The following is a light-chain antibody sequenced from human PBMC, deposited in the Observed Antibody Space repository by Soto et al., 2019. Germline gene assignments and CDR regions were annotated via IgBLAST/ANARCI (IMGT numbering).Light chain of an antibody. CDR3: SSYAGSNRV. V-gene: IGLV2-8*01. J-gene: IGLJ1*01. CDR1: SSDVGDYNY. CDR2: EVS. Sequence: QSVLTQPPSANGSPGRSVTISCTGTSSDVGDYNYVSWYQQHPGKAPKLMIYEVSKRPSGVPDRFSGSKSGNTASLTVSGLQAEDEADYYCSSYAGSNRVFGTGTKVTVL.